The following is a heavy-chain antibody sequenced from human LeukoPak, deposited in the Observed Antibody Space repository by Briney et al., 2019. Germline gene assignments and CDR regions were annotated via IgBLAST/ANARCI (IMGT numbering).Heavy chain of an antibody. CDR1: GFSFSSYW. CDR2: IRTDGGTK. V-gene: IGHV3-74*01. Sequence: PGGSLRLSCEGSGFSFSSYWMHWVRQAPGKGLAWVSRIRTDGGTKYYADSVKGRFTVSRDNARNTLYLQMDGLRVDDTAVYYCARDWAWGGFDHWGQGTLVTVSS. D-gene: IGHD3-16*01. CDR3: ARDWAWGGFDH. J-gene: IGHJ4*02.